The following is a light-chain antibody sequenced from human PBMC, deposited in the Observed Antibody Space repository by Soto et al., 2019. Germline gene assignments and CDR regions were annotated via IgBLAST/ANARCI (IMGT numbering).Light chain of an antibody. CDR1: QTVRNNY. V-gene: IGKV3-11*01. CDR2: DAS. CDR3: QQRSNWPRIT. Sequence: VWTHSPCTLSFSPWASTTLSCRASQTVRNNYLAWYQQKPGQAPTLLIYDASNRATGIPARFSGSGSGTDFTLTISSLEPEDFAVYYCQQRSNWPRITFGQGTRLEIK. J-gene: IGKJ5*01.